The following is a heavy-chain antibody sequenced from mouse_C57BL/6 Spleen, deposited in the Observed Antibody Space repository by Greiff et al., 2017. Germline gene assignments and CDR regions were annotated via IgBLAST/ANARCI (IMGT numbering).Heavy chain of an antibody. Sequence: EVKLEESGGGLVQPGGSMKLSCVASGFTFSNYWMNWVRQSPEKGLEWVAQIRLKSDNYATHYAESVKGRFTISRDDSKSSVYLQMNNLRAEDTGIYYCTEGNYVWFAYWGQGTLVTVSA. CDR2: IRLKSDNYAT. J-gene: IGHJ3*01. CDR1: GFTFSNYW. CDR3: TEGNYVWFAY. D-gene: IGHD2-1*01. V-gene: IGHV6-3*01.